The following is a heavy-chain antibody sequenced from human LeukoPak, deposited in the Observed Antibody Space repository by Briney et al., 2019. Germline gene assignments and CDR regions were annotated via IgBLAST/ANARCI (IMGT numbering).Heavy chain of an antibody. CDR3: VRHGLGSSWFGFDY. CDR1: GYTFTTYW. D-gene: IGHD6-13*01. Sequence: RGESLKISCKGSGYTFTTYWIGWVRQMPGKGLEWMGIIYPGDSDPRYSPSFQGQVTISADKSISTAYLQWSSLKASDSAMYYCVRHGLGSSWFGFDYWGQGTLVTVSS. CDR2: IYPGDSDP. V-gene: IGHV5-51*01. J-gene: IGHJ4*02.